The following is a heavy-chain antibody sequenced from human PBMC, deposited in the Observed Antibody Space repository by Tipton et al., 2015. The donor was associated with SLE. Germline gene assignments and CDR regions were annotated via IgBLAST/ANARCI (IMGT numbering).Heavy chain of an antibody. J-gene: IGHJ4*02. CDR2: IYYSGST. D-gene: IGHD3-22*01. V-gene: IGHV4-59*01. CDR3: ARGYDSTRGLLGWFFDY. CDR1: GGSISSYY. Sequence: TLSLTCTVSGGSISSYYWSWIRQPPGKGLEWIGYIYYSGSTNYNPSLKSRVTISVDTSKSQFSLKLSSVTAADTAVYYCARGYDSTRGLLGWFFDYWGQGTLVTVSS.